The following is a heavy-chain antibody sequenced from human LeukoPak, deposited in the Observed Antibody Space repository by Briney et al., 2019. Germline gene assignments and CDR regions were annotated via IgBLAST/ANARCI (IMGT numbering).Heavy chain of an antibody. CDR3: ARDPPGVAFNTYA. D-gene: IGHD2-15*01. Sequence: PGGSLRLSCAASGFTVSNNYMNCVRQAPGKGLEWVSLIYSGGDTSYADSVKGRFTVSRDHSKNTLYLQMTSLRAEDTAVYYCARDPPGVAFNTYAWGQGTLVIVSS. CDR1: GFTVSNNY. CDR2: IYSGGDT. V-gene: IGHV3-66*01. J-gene: IGHJ5*02.